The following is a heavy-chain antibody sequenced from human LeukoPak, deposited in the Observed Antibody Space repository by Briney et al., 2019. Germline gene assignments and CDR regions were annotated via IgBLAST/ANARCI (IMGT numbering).Heavy chain of an antibody. CDR1: GGSFIGDY. J-gene: IGHJ4*02. V-gene: IGHV4-34*01. CDR2: FNHSGST. Sequence: SETLSLTCAVYGGSFIGDYWIWIRQPPRKGLQWIGEFNHSGSTNYNPSLKSRVTISVDTSNNQFSLKLSSVTAADTAVYYCARQFILQDSSGLTSAFDYWGQGTLVTVSS. CDR3: ARQFILQDSSGLTSAFDY. D-gene: IGHD6-19*01.